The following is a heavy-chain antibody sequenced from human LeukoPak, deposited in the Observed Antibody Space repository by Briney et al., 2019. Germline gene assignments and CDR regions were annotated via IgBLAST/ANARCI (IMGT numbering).Heavy chain of an antibody. CDR3: AKDPYGGIYPSYFDY. V-gene: IGHV3-30*02. CDR1: GFTLSSYG. D-gene: IGHD1-26*01. CDR2: LRYDGSTA. Sequence: GGSLSLSCAASGFTLSSYGMNWVRQAPGKGLDWVAFLRYDGSTAFYEDSVKGRFTISRDSSKNTLYLQMNSLTPADTAIYYCAKDPYGGIYPSYFDYWGQGTLVTVSS. J-gene: IGHJ4*02.